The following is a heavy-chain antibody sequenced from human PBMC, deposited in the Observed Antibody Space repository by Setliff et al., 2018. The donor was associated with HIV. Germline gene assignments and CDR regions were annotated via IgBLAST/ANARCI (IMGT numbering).Heavy chain of an antibody. V-gene: IGHV1-2*04. CDR2: IYPNSGDT. J-gene: IGHJ6*02. Sequence: ASVKVSCQASGYTFTGYYIHWVRQAPGEGLEWMGRIYPNSGDTSYAQKFHGWCTLTRDMSITTAYLEVRSDYTAVYYCARKRVGFDGIDVWGQGTTVTVSS. CDR1: GYTFTGYY. D-gene: IGHD1-26*01. CDR3: ARKRVGFDGIDV.